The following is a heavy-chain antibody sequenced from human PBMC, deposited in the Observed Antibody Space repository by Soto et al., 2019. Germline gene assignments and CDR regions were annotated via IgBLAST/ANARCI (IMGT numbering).Heavy chain of an antibody. CDR3: ARAGHYYDSSGYYPLDAFDI. V-gene: IGHV1-18*04. J-gene: IGHJ3*02. Sequence: GASVKVSCKASGYTFTSYGISWVRQAPGQGLEWMGWISAYNGNTNYAQKLQGRDTMTTDTSTSTAYMELRSLRSDDTAVYYCARAGHYYDSSGYYPLDAFDIWGQGTMVTVSS. CDR1: GYTFTSYG. D-gene: IGHD3-22*01. CDR2: ISAYNGNT.